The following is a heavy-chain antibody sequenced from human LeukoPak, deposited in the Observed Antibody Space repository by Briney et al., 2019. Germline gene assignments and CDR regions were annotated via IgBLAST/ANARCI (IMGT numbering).Heavy chain of an antibody. D-gene: IGHD3-16*02. CDR1: GFTFSSYS. J-gene: IGHJ4*02. Sequence: GGSLRLSCAASGFTFSSYSMNWVRQAPGKGLEWVSSISSSSSYIYYADSVKGRFTISRDNAKNSLYLQMNSLRAEDTAVYYYAREDPLDVWGSYRYTEEGNFDYWGQGTLVTVSS. V-gene: IGHV3-21*01. CDR2: ISSSSSYI. CDR3: AREDPLDVWGSYRYTEEGNFDY.